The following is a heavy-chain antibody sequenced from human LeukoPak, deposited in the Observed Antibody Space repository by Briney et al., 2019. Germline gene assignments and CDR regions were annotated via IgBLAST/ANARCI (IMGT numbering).Heavy chain of an antibody. CDR2: IYSGAST. D-gene: IGHD3-10*01. Sequence: PGGSLRLSCAASGFPIATKNRNWVRKAPGKGLGWVSIIYSGASTYYADSVRGRFTISRDTSKNTVSLQMNSLRAEDTAVYFCARLGDHYHWNLDLWGRGTLVTVSS. J-gene: IGHJ2*01. CDR3: ARLGDHYHWNLDL. CDR1: GFPIATKN. V-gene: IGHV3-53*01.